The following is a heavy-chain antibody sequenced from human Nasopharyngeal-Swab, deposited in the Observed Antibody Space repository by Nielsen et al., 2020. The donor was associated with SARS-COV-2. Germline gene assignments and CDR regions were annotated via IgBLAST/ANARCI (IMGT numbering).Heavy chain of an antibody. Sequence: SLKISCVASGFTFDYYGMHLVRPAPGKGLEWVSGISWDGLTIGYADSVKGRFTISRDNAKNSLYLQMNSLRVEDMAFYYCAKATNARYDFWSGSFDYWGQGTLVTVSS. CDR1: GFTFDYYG. J-gene: IGHJ4*02. D-gene: IGHD3-3*01. CDR2: ISWDGLTI. CDR3: AKATNARYDFWSGSFDY. V-gene: IGHV3-9*03.